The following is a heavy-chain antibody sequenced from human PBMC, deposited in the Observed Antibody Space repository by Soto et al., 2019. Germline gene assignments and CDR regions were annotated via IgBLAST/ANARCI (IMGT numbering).Heavy chain of an antibody. Sequence: SVKVSCTASGGTFSSYTISWVRQAPGQGLEWMGRIIPILGIANYAQKFQGRVTITADKSTSTAYMELSSLRSEDTAVYYCALGAYYDSWSGYYPDYYYYYMDVWGKGTTVTVSS. CDR1: GGTFSSYT. CDR2: IIPILGIA. V-gene: IGHV1-69*02. J-gene: IGHJ6*03. D-gene: IGHD3-3*01. CDR3: ALGAYYDSWSGYYPDYYYYYMDV.